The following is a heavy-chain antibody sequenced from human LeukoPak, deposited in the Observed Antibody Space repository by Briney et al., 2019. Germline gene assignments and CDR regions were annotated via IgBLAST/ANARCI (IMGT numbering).Heavy chain of an antibody. CDR3: ARHYGP. D-gene: IGHD3-16*01. V-gene: IGHV4-59*01. Sequence: SETLSLTCTVSGGSISGYYWSWIRQPPGKGLEWIAYIYYNGISNYNPSLKSRVIISVDSSKNQFSLKLTSVTAADTAVYYCARHYGPWGQGTLVTVSS. CDR1: GGSISGYY. CDR2: IYYNGIS. J-gene: IGHJ5*02.